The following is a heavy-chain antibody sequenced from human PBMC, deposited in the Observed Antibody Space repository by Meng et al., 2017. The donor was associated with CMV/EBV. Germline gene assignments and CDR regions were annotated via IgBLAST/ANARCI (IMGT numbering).Heavy chain of an antibody. Sequence: ASVKVSCKASGYTFTSYGISWVRQAPGQGLEWMGWISAYNGNTNYAQKLQGRVTMTTDTSTSTAYTELRSLRSDDTAVYYCVRSSHYDFWSGPLESPWGQGTLVTVSS. CDR2: ISAYNGNT. J-gene: IGHJ5*02. CDR1: GYTFTSYG. V-gene: IGHV1-18*01. D-gene: IGHD3-3*01. CDR3: VRSSHYDFWSGPLESP.